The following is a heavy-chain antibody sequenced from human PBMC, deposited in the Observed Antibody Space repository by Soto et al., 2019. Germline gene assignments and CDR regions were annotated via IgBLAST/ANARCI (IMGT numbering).Heavy chain of an antibody. CDR2: ISAYNGNT. CDR3: AREVAGTWYWFDP. V-gene: IGHV1-18*01. CDR1: GYTFTSYG. D-gene: IGHD6-19*01. J-gene: IGHJ5*02. Sequence: APVKVSSNASGYTFTSYGISWVRQAPGQGLEWMGWISAYNGNTNYAQKLQGRVTMTTDTSTSTAYMELRSLRSDDTAVYYCAREVAGTWYWFDPWGHGTPVTVSS.